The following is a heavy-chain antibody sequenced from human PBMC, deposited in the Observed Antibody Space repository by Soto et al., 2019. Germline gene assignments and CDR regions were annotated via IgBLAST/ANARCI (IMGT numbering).Heavy chain of an antibody. Sequence: ASVKVSCKASGYTFTSYDITWVRQAPGQGLEWMGWIGAYNGNTNYAQKLQGRVTMTTDTSTSTAYMELRSLRSDDTALYYCGRVGAGGAVDVWGQGTTVTVSS. CDR1: GYTFTSYD. J-gene: IGHJ6*02. CDR3: GRVGAGGAVDV. CDR2: IGAYNGNT. V-gene: IGHV1-18*04. D-gene: IGHD3-3*01.